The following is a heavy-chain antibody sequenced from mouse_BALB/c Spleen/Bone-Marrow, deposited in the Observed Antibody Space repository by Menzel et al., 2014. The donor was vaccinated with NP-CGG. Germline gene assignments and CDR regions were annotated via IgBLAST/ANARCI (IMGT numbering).Heavy chain of an antibody. D-gene: IGHD1-1*01. CDR2: TNPSTGYT. J-gene: IGHJ4*01. V-gene: IGHV1-7*01. Sequence: QVQLQQPAAELAKPGASVKMSCKASGYTFTSYWMHWVKQRPGQGLEWIGYTNPSTGYTEYNQKFKDKATLTADKSSSTAYMQLSSLTSEDSAVYYCARPPYYYCSSYDAMDYWGQGTSVTVSS. CDR3: ARPPYYYCSSYDAMDY. CDR1: GYTFTSYW.